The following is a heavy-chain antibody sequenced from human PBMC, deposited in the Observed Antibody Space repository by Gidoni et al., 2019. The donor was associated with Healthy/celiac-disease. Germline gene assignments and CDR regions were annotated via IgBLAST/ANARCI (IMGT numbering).Heavy chain of an antibody. V-gene: IGHV4-38-2*02. Sequence: QVQLQESGPGLVKPSETLSLPCTVSGYSISSGYYWGWIRQPPGKGLEWIGSIYHSGSTYYNPSLKSRVTISVDTSKNQFSLKLSSVTAADTAVYYCARTGPRYPAGAFDIWGQGTMVTVSS. CDR1: GYSISSGYY. D-gene: IGHD2-2*02. CDR2: IYHSGST. J-gene: IGHJ3*02. CDR3: ARTGPRYPAGAFDI.